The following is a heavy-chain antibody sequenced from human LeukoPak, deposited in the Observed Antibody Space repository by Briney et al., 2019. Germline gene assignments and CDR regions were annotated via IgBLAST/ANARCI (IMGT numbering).Heavy chain of an antibody. Sequence: SQTLSLTCTVSGGSISSGGYYWSWIRQHPGKGLEWIGYIYYSGSTYYNPSLKSRVTISVDTSKNQFSLKLSSVTAADTAVYYCARVGRTVPAAIANFFDYWGQGTLVTVSS. CDR1: GGSISSGGYY. J-gene: IGHJ4*02. CDR2: IYYSGST. V-gene: IGHV4-31*03. CDR3: ARVGRTVPAAIANFFDY. D-gene: IGHD2-2*02.